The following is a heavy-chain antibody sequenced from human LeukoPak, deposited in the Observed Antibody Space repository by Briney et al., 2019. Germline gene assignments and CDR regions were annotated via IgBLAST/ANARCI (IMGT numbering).Heavy chain of an antibody. D-gene: IGHD3-9*01. CDR3: ARVVYDILTGYYYSFDY. J-gene: IGHJ4*02. CDR2: IIPIFGTA. V-gene: IGHV1-69*01. Sequence: SVKVSCKASGGTFSSYAISWVRQAPGQGLEWMGGIIPIFGTANYAQKFQGRVTITADESTSTAYMELSSLRSEGTAVYYCARVVYDILTGYYYSFDYWGQGTLVTVSS. CDR1: GGTFSSYA.